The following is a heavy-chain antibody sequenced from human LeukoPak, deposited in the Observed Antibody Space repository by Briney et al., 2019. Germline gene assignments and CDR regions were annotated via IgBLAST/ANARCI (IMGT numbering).Heavy chain of an antibody. D-gene: IGHD2-15*01. CDR2: INHSGST. Sequence: PSETLSLTCAVYGGSFSGYYWSWIRQPPGKGLEWIGEINHSGSTNYNPSLKGRVTISVDTSKNQFSLKLSSVTAADTAVYYCATILSGYCSGGSCYGGDYWGQGTLVTVSS. J-gene: IGHJ4*02. V-gene: IGHV4-34*01. CDR1: GGSFSGYY. CDR3: ATILSGYCSGGSCYGGDY.